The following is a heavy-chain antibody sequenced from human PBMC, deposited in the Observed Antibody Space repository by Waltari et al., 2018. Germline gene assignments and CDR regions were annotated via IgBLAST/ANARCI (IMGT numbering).Heavy chain of an antibody. Sequence: QVQLVESGGGVVQPGRSLRLSCAASGFTLSSHSMHWVRQAPGKGLEWVAVIWYDGSNPNYTDSVKGRFTISRDNSKNTLYLQLNSLRAEDTAVYYCARDKWELNYWGQGTLVTVSS. CDR3: ARDKWELNY. CDR2: IWYDGSNP. D-gene: IGHD1-26*01. CDR1: GFTLSSHS. V-gene: IGHV3-33*01. J-gene: IGHJ4*02.